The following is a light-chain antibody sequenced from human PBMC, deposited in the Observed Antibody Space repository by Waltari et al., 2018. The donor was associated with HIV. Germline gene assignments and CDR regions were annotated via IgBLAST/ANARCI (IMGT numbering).Light chain of an antibody. Sequence: QSVLTQPPSASGTPGQRVTISCSGSSSNIGSFYVYWYQQLPGSAPKLLIYRNNQRPSGGPDRFSGSKSGTSASLAISGLRSEDEADYYCAAWTDSLRGVVFGGGTKLSVL. CDR1: SSNIGSFY. J-gene: IGLJ2*01. CDR3: AAWTDSLRGVV. CDR2: RNN. V-gene: IGLV1-47*01.